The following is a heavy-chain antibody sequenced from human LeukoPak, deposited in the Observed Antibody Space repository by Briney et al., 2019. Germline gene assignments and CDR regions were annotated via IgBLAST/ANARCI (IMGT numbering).Heavy chain of an antibody. V-gene: IGHV3-74*01. CDR3: ARVSGIAARTMDV. Sequence: GGSLRLSCAASGFTFSSYWMHWVRQAPGKGLVWVSRINSDGSSTSYADSVKGRFTISRDNAKNTLYLQVNSLRAEDTAVYYCARVSGIAARTMDVWGKGTTVTVSS. D-gene: IGHD6-6*01. CDR1: GFTFSSYW. CDR2: INSDGSST. J-gene: IGHJ6*04.